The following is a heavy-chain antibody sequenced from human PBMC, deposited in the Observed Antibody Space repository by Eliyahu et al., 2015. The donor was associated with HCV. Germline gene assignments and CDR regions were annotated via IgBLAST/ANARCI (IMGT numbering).Heavy chain of an antibody. J-gene: IGHJ5*02. CDR1: GFTFSSYG. V-gene: IGHV3-33*01. CDR3: ARDRSPGYSYGGNWFDP. Sequence: QVQLVESGGGVVQPGRSLXLSCAASGFTFSSYGMHWVRQXPGKGLGWVAVIWYDGSNKYYADSVKGRFTISRDNSKNTLYLQMNSLRAEDTAVYYCARDRSPGYSYGGNWFDPWGQGTLVTVSS. CDR2: IWYDGSNK. D-gene: IGHD5-18*01.